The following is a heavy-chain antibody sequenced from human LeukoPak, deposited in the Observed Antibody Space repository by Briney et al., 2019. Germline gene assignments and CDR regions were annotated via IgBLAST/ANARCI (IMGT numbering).Heavy chain of an antibody. CDR1: GFSFSTYA. V-gene: IGHV3-23*01. CDR2: ISGSGRTT. CDR3: AKEREYGGGDCYCLVDY. J-gene: IGHJ4*02. D-gene: IGHD2-21*02. Sequence: GGSLRLSCAASGFSFSTYAMTWVRQAPGKGLEWVSVISGSGRTTYYADSVKGRFTISRDNSENTVYLQMNSLRAEDTALYYCAKEREYGGGDCYCLVDYWGQGTLVTVSS.